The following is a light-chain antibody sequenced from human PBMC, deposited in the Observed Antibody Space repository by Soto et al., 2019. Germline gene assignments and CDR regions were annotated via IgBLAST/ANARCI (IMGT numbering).Light chain of an antibody. V-gene: IGKV3-11*01. J-gene: IGKJ1*01. Sequence: EIVLTQSPATLSLSPGERATLSCRASQSIGSYLAWYQQKPGKAPRLLIYDASNRATGIPARFSGGGSGTVFTLDISSLEPEDFAVFYCQQRSNWPPTWTFGQGTKVEIK. CDR1: QSIGSY. CDR3: QQRSNWPPTWT. CDR2: DAS.